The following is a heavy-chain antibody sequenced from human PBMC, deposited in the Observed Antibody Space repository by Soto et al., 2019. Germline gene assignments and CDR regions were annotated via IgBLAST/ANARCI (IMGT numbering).Heavy chain of an antibody. CDR2: IYYSGST. J-gene: IGHJ4*02. D-gene: IGHD3-3*01. V-gene: IGHV4-59*01. CDR3: ARSYYDFWSGPFDY. Sequence: SETLSLTCTVSGGSISSYYWSWIRQPPGKGLEWIGYIYYSGSTNYNPSLKSRVTISVDTSKNQFSLKLSSVTAADTAVYYCARSYYDFWSGPFDYWGQGTLVTVS. CDR1: GGSISSYY.